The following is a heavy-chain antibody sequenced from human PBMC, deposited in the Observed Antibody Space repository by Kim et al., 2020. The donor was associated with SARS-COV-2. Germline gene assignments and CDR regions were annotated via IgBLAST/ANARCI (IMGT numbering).Heavy chain of an antibody. V-gene: IGHV3-15*01. D-gene: IGHD1-26*01. CDR3: GSDNYYHG. Sequence: DGGKTDYAAPVRGRFTVSRDDSKNTLYLQMSSLKIEDTAVYYCGSDNYYHGWGQGTLVTVS. CDR2: DGGKT. J-gene: IGHJ4*02.